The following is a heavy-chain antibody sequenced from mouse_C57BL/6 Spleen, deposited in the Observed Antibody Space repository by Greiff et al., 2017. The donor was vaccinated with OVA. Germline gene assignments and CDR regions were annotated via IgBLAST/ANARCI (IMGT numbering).Heavy chain of an antibody. J-gene: IGHJ1*03. CDR2: IYPGSGRT. Sequence: VQLQQPGAELVKPGASVKMSCKASGYTFTSYWITWVKQRPGQGLEWIGDIYPGSGRTNYNEKFKSKATLTVDTSSSTAYMQLSSLTSEDSAVYYGARRYYGSSYWYFDVWGTGTTVTVSS. CDR3: ARRYYGSSYWYFDV. CDR1: GYTFTSYW. V-gene: IGHV1-55*01. D-gene: IGHD1-1*01.